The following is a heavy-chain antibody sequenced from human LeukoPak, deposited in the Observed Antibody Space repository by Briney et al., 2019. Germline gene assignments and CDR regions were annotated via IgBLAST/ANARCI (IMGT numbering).Heavy chain of an antibody. CDR3: AKTHPSIAAAGPDY. CDR2: ISYDGSNK. V-gene: IGHV3-30-3*02. J-gene: IGHJ4*02. Sequence: GGSLRLSCAASGFTFSSYAMHWVRQAPGKGLEWVAVISYDGSNKYYADSVKGRFTISRDNSKNTLYLQMNSLRAEDTAVYYCAKTHPSIAAAGPDYWGQGTLVTVSS. CDR1: GFTFSSYA. D-gene: IGHD6-13*01.